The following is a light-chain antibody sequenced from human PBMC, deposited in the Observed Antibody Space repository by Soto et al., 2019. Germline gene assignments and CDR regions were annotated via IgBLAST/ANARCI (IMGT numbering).Light chain of an antibody. CDR3: QQYGGSYT. Sequence: EIVLTQSPGTLSLSPGQRATLSCRASQSFSSNYLAWYQQKPGQAPRLLIYGASNSATGIPDKFSGSGSGTDFAVTIDRLEPEDFAVYYCQQYGGSYTCGQGTKVEIK. V-gene: IGKV3-20*01. CDR2: GAS. J-gene: IGKJ2*01. CDR1: QSFSSNY.